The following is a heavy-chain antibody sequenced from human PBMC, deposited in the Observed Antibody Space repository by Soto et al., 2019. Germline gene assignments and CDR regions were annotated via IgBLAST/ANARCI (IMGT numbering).Heavy chain of an antibody. CDR1: GYTFTSYG. J-gene: IGHJ3*02. Sequence: QVQLVQSGAEVKKPGASVKVSCKASGYTFTSYGISWVRQTPGQGLEWMGWISAYSGNTNYAQKLQGRVTMTTDTSTNTAYMELRSLRSDDTAVYYCAIDLYSSSGDAFDICGQGTIVTVSS. V-gene: IGHV1-18*01. CDR3: AIDLYSSSGDAFDI. CDR2: ISAYSGNT. D-gene: IGHD6-6*01.